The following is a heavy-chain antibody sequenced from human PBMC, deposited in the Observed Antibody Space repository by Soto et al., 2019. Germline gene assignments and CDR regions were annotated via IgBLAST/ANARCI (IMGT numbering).Heavy chain of an antibody. CDR2: IVVGSGNT. J-gene: IGHJ6*02. Sequence: ASVKVSCKASGFTFTSSAVQWVRQALGQRLEWLGWIVVGSGNTNYAQKFQERVTITRDMSTSTAYMELSSLRSEDTAVYYCAAVVGCSSTSCYTDYHYGMDVWGQGTTVTVSS. V-gene: IGHV1-58*01. CDR3: AAVVGCSSTSCYTDYHYGMDV. CDR1: GFTFTSSA. D-gene: IGHD2-2*02.